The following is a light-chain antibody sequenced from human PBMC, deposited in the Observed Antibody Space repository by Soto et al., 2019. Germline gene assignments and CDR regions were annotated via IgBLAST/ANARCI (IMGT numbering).Light chain of an antibody. V-gene: IGKV1-5*01. CDR1: QSISTW. CDR3: QQYQGYSGT. J-gene: IGKJ1*01. CDR2: DAS. Sequence: DIQMTQSPSTLSASVGDRVTITCRASQSISTWLAWYQQKSGRVPRLLISDASSLQTGVPSRFSGSGSGTEFTLTISSLQPDDFATYYCQQYQGYSGTFGQGTKVDIK.